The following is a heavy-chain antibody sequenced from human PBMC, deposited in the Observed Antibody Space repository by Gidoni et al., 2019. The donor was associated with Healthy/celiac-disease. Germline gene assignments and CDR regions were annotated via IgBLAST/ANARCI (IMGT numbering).Heavy chain of an antibody. Sequence: EVQLVESGGGLVQPGGSLSPSCAASGFTFSSYSMNWVRQAPGKGLEWVSYISSSSSTIYYADSVKGRITISRDNAKNSLYLQMNSLRAEDTAVYYCARGSPGQLVDYWGQGTLVTVSS. D-gene: IGHD6-6*01. CDR2: ISSSSSTI. V-gene: IGHV3-48*01. J-gene: IGHJ4*02. CDR3: ARGSPGQLVDY. CDR1: GFTFSSYS.